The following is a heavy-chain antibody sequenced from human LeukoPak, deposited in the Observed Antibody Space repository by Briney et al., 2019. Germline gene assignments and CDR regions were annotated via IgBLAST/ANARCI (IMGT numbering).Heavy chain of an antibody. CDR1: GGSIRSSYYY. V-gene: IGHV4-39*01. D-gene: IGHD3-10*01. CDR3: ARGFQPRFGELFPPAYFQH. J-gene: IGHJ1*01. CDR2: IYDSGST. Sequence: PETLSLTCTVSGGSIRSSYYYWGWIRQPPGKGLEWIGSIYDSGSTYYNPSLKSRVTISVDTSKNQFSLKLNSVTAADTAVYYCARGFQPRFGELFPPAYFQHWGQGTLVTVSS.